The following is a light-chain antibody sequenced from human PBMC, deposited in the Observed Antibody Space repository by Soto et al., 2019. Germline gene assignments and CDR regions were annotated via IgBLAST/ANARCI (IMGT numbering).Light chain of an antibody. V-gene: IGLV1-44*01. Sequence: QSVLTQPPSASGTPGQRVTISCSGSRSNIGSNTVNWYQQLPGTAPKPLIYSNNQRPSGVPDPFSASMSGTSASLAISGCQSEDEADYYCAAWDDSLKGVFGGGTNVTVL. CDR1: RSNIGSNT. CDR2: SNN. J-gene: IGLJ3*02. CDR3: AAWDDSLKGV.